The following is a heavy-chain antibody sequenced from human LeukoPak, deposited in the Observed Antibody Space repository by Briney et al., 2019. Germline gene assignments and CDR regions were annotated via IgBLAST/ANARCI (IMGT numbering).Heavy chain of an antibody. Sequence: GGSLRLSCAASGFIVRDHYMSWVRQAPGKGLEWVSVIYSGGSIYYTDSVKGRFTISRHNSKNTLYLQMNSLRTEDMAVYYCASWSRFDYWGQGTLVTVSS. J-gene: IGHJ4*02. D-gene: IGHD2-8*02. CDR2: IYSGGSI. CDR3: ASWSRFDY. CDR1: GFIVRDHY. V-gene: IGHV3-53*04.